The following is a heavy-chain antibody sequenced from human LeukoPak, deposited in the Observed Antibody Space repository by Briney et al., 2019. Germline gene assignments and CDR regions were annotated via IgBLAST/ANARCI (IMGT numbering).Heavy chain of an antibody. CDR3: AKSEYGYRKYYFDY. J-gene: IGHJ4*02. CDR2: ISGSGGST. CDR1: GFTFSSYT. D-gene: IGHD5-18*01. V-gene: IGHV3-23*01. Sequence: GGSLRLSCAASGFTFSSYTMSWVRQAPGKGLEWVSTISGSGGSTYYADSVKGRFTISRDNSKNTLYLQMNSLRAEDTAVYYCAKSEYGYRKYYFDYWGQGTLVTVSS.